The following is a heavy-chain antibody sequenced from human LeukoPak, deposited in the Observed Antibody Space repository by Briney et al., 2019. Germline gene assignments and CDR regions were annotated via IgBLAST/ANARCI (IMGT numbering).Heavy chain of an antibody. Sequence: ASVKVSCKASGYTFTSYGISWVRQAPGQGLEWMGWISAYNGNTNYAQELQGRVTMTTDTSTRTAYMELRSLRSDDTAVYYCARGLVYYGSGSYDYWGQGTLVTVSS. CDR1: GYTFTSYG. J-gene: IGHJ4*02. CDR3: ARGLVYYGSGSYDY. CDR2: ISAYNGNT. D-gene: IGHD3-10*01. V-gene: IGHV1-18*01.